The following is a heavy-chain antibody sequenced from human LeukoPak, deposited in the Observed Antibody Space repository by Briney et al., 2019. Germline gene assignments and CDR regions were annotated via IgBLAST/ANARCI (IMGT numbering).Heavy chain of an antibody. CDR2: ISSSGSTI. J-gene: IGHJ3*02. V-gene: IGHV3-11*01. CDR3: ASRDARWLQVDAFDI. CDR1: GFTFSDYY. D-gene: IGHD5-24*01. Sequence: GGSLRLSCAASGFTFSDYYMSWIRQAPGKGLEWVSYISSSGSTIYYADSVKGRFTISRDNAKNSLYLQMNSLRAEDTAVYYCASRDARWLQVDAFDIWGQGTMVTVSS.